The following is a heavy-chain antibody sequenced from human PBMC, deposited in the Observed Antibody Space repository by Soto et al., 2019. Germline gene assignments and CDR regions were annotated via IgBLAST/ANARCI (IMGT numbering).Heavy chain of an antibody. V-gene: IGHV5-10-1*01. CDR3: QRPRTSPTNYAMAV. J-gene: IGHJ6*02. CDR2: IDPSDSYR. CDR1: GDSFLDYW. Sequence: GESLKISCKGSGDSFLDYWISWVRQMPGKGLEWMGRIDPSDSYRTYSPSFQGHVTISVDKSITTAYLQWSSLKASDTAIYYCQRPRTSPTNYAMAVWGQGTTATIS. D-gene: IGHD3-3*01.